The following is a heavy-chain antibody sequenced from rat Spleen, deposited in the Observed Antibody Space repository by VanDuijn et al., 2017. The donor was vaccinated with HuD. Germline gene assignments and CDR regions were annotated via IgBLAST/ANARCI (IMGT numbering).Heavy chain of an antibody. V-gene: IGHV5-31*01. J-gene: IGHJ2*01. CDR2: ITNTGGST. Sequence: EVQLVETGGGLVQPGRSLKLSCVASGFTFNNYWMTWIRQAPGKGLEWVASITNTGGSTYYRDSVKGRFTISRDNAKSTLSLQIDSLRSEDTATYYCARQPYYFDYWGQGVMVTVSS. CDR1: GFTFNNYW. CDR3: ARQPYYFDY.